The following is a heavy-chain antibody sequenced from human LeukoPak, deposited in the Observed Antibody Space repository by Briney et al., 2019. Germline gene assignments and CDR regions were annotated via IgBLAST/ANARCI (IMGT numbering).Heavy chain of an antibody. CDR2: IWYDGSNK. V-gene: IGHV3-33*01. CDR3: ARDGIAVAVPFDY. CDR1: GFTFSSYG. D-gene: IGHD6-19*01. J-gene: IGHJ4*02. Sequence: GRSLRLSCAASGFTFSSYGMHWVRQAAGKGLEWVAVIWYDGSNKYYADSVKGRFTISRDNSTTTLYLQMNSLRAEDTAVYYCARDGIAVAVPFDYWGQGTLVTVSS.